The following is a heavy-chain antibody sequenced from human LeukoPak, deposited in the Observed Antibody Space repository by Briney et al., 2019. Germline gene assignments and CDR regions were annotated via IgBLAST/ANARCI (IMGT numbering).Heavy chain of an antibody. CDR3: ARGPNYYDSSGYHPSYYYYMDV. V-gene: IGHV1-46*01. CDR1: GYIFTSYY. CDR2: ITPSGGSP. Sequence: ASVKVSCKASGYIFTSYYMHWVRQAPGQGLEWMGIITPSGGSPSYAQKFQGRVTMTRDMSTSTAYMELSSLRSEDTAVYYCARGPNYYDSSGYHPSYYYYMDVWGKGTTVTVSS. D-gene: IGHD3-22*01. J-gene: IGHJ6*03.